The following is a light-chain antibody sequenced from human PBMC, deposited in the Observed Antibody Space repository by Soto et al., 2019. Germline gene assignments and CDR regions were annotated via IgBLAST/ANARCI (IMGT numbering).Light chain of an antibody. Sequence: DIQMTQSPSTLSASVGDRVTITCRASQSISSWLAWYQQKPGKAPKLLIYKASSLESGVPSWFSGSGSGTDFPLTISRLQPDDFATYYCQQYNIYSTFGQGTKVEIK. CDR2: KAS. CDR1: QSISSW. V-gene: IGKV1-5*03. J-gene: IGKJ1*01. CDR3: QQYNIYST.